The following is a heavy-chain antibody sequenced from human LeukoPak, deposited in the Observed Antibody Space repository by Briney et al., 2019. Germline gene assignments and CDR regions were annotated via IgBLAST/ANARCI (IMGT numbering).Heavy chain of an antibody. Sequence: GGSLRLSCAASGFTFSTYAMFWVRQAPGKGLDWVSSISDSGVTTLYADSLRGRFTTSRDNYRDTLYLQMNSLRAEDTAVYFCARGTYCGGDCFRSFDYWGRGTLVTVSS. V-gene: IGHV3-23*01. CDR1: GFTFSTYA. CDR3: ARGTYCGGDCFRSFDY. D-gene: IGHD2-21*01. J-gene: IGHJ4*02. CDR2: ISDSGVTT.